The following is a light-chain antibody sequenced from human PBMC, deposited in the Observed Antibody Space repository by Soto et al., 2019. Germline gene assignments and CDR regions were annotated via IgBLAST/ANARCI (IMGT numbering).Light chain of an antibody. J-gene: IGKJ4*01. V-gene: IGKV3-20*01. Sequence: EVVLTQSPGTLSLSPGERATLSCRASQNLKSSYLAWYQQRPGQATVLLIHAASIRATGIPDRFSGSGSGTDFTLTITRLEPDDFALYFCQQYDDSLSFGGGTKVEIK. CDR2: AAS. CDR1: QNLKSSY. CDR3: QQYDDSLS.